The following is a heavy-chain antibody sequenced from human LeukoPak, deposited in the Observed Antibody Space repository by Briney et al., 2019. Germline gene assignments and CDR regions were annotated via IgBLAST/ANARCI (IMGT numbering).Heavy chain of an antibody. D-gene: IGHD6-19*01. J-gene: IGHJ4*02. CDR2: ISGNGDST. CDR1: GFTFTIYA. CDR3: ARRSGIAVAGAFDY. Sequence: GGSLRLSCAASGFTFTIYAMSWVRQAPGKGLEWVSTISGNGDSTYYADSVKGRFTISRDNSKNTLYLQMNSLRAEDMAVYYCARRSGIAVAGAFDYWGQGTLVTVSS. V-gene: IGHV3-23*01.